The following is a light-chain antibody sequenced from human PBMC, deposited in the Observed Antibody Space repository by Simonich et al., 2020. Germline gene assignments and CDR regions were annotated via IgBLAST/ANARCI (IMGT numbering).Light chain of an antibody. CDR3: QQYNSYST. J-gene: IGKJ2*01. CDR1: QRVSRT. CDR2: GAS. V-gene: IGKV3-15*01. Sequence: EIVMTQSPATLSLSPGERATLSCRASQRVSRTLAWYPQKPGPAPRLLIYGASTRATDIPARCSGSGSGTEFTLTISSLQSEDFATYYCQQYNSYSTFGQGTKLEIK.